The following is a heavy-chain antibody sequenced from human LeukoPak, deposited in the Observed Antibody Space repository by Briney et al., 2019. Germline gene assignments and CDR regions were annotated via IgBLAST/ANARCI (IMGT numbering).Heavy chain of an antibody. CDR1: GFTFSSYE. CDR3: ARDWGGDYNLPYFDY. Sequence: GGSLRLSCAASGFTFSSYEMNWVRQAPGKGLEWVSYISSSGSTIYYADSVKGRFTISRDKSKNTLYLQMNSLRAEDTAVYYCARDWGGDYNLPYFDYWGQGTLVTVSS. D-gene: IGHD4-17*01. J-gene: IGHJ4*02. CDR2: ISSSGSTI. V-gene: IGHV3-48*03.